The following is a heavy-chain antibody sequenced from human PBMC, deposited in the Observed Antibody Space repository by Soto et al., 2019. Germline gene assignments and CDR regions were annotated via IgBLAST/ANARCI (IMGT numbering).Heavy chain of an antibody. D-gene: IGHD2-2*01. V-gene: IGHV3-48*01. Sequence: GGSLRLSCAASGFTFSVSSMYWVRQAPGKGLQWVSYISTRSSMIHYADSVRGRFTISRDDAKNSLYLQMNSLRAEDTALYYCAREYQYGMDVWGQGTAVTVSS. J-gene: IGHJ6*02. CDR3: AREYQYGMDV. CDR1: GFTFSVSS. CDR2: ISTRSSMI.